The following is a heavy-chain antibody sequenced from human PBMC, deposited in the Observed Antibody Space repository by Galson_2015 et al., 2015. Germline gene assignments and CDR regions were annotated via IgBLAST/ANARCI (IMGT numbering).Heavy chain of an antibody. J-gene: IGHJ6*02. D-gene: IGHD2-15*01. CDR1: GFTVSSNY. CDR2: ISGSGGST. V-gene: IGHV3-23*01. CDR3: AKQGTGPAATLLGYYYYGMDV. Sequence: SLRLSCAASGFTVSSNYMSWVRQAPGKGLEWVSAISGSGGSTYYADSVKGRFTISRDNSKNTLYLQMNSLRAEDTAVYYCAKQGTGPAATLLGYYYYGMDVWGQGTTVTVSS.